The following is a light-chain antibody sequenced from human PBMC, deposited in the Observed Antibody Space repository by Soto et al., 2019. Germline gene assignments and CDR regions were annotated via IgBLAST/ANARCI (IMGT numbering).Light chain of an antibody. J-gene: IGKJ4*01. V-gene: IGKV3-20*01. Sequence: IVLTQSPGTLSLSPGERATLSCRASRSVSSSYLAWYQQKPGQAPRLLIYGVFHRATGIPDRSSGTGSGTDFTLTISRLEPEDFAVYYCQQYGSSPLTFGGGTKV. CDR1: RSVSSSY. CDR3: QQYGSSPLT. CDR2: GVF.